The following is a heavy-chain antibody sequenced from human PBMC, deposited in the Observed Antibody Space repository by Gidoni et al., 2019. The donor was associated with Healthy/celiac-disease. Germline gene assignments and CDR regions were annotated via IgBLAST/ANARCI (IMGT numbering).Heavy chain of an antibody. Sequence: EVQLVESGGGLVQPGRSLRLSCAASGFTFDDYAMHWVRQAPGKGLEWVSGISWNSGSIGYADSVKGRFTISRDNAKNSLYLQMNSLSAEDTALYYCAKEFRITGTLGAFDIWGQGTMVTVSS. D-gene: IGHD1-7*01. CDR2: ISWNSGSI. CDR3: AKEFRITGTLGAFDI. V-gene: IGHV3-9*01. J-gene: IGHJ3*02. CDR1: GFTFDDYA.